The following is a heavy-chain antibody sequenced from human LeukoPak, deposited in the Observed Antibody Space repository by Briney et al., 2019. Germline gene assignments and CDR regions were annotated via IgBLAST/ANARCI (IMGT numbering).Heavy chain of an antibody. D-gene: IGHD3-3*01. Sequence: SVKVSCKASGFTFASSIIQWVRQARGQRLEWIGWIVVGSGYTIYAQRFQERVTITRDVSAGTAYMELSSLRSEDTAVYFCAADDFSTTGPIDSWGQGTLVSVSS. CDR3: AADDFSTTGPIDS. J-gene: IGHJ4*02. CDR1: GFTFASSI. CDR2: IVVGSGYT. V-gene: IGHV1-58*02.